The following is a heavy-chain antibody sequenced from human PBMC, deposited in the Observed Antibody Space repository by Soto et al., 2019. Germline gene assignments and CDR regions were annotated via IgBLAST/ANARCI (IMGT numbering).Heavy chain of an antibody. J-gene: IGHJ3*02. Sequence: PGGSLRLSCAASGFTFDDYTMHWVRQTPGKGLEWVSLISWDGSNVYYADSVKGRFTISRDNAKNSLYLQMNSLRAEDTAVYYCAREVRYYYDILTGSADAFDIWGQGTMVTVSS. CDR2: ISWDGSNV. CDR1: GFTFDDYT. V-gene: IGHV3-43*01. CDR3: AREVRYYYDILTGSADAFDI. D-gene: IGHD3-9*01.